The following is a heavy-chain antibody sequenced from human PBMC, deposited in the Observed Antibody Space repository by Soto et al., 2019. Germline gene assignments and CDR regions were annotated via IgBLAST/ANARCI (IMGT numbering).Heavy chain of an antibody. D-gene: IGHD6-19*01. CDR2: ISGSGGST. J-gene: IGHJ6*02. CDR3: AKAVAGTRLSYYYYGMDV. CDR1: GFTFSSYA. Sequence: GGSLRLSCAASGFTFSSYAMSWVRQAPGKGLEWVSAISGSGGSTYYADSVKGRFTISRDNSKNTLYLQMNSLRVEDTAVYYCAKAVAGTRLSYYYYGMDVWGQGTTVTVSS. V-gene: IGHV3-23*01.